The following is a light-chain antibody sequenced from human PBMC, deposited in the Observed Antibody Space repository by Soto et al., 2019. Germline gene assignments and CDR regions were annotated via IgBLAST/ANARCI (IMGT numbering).Light chain of an antibody. CDR2: DAS. J-gene: IGKJ1*01. CDR3: QQYNSWPWT. V-gene: IGKV3-15*01. CDR1: QSISGS. Sequence: EIEMTQSPATLSVSPGERVTLSCRSSQSISGSLAWYQQNPGQAPRLPIYDASNGATGIPARFTGSGSGTEFTLTISSLQSEDFAVYYCQQYNSWPWTFGQGTKVDIK.